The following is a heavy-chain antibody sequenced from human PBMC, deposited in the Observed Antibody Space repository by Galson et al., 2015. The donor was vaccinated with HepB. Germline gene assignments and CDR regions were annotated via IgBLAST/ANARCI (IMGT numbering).Heavy chain of an antibody. D-gene: IGHD3-10*01. J-gene: IGHJ4*02. Sequence: SVKVSCKASGYTFTGYYMHWVRQAPGQGLEWMGWINPNSGGTNYAQKFQGRVTMTRDTSISTAYMELSRLRSDDTAVYYCVRVGGTYGSGSYWSRYWGQGTLVTVSS. CDR1: GYTFTGYY. V-gene: IGHV1-2*02. CDR3: VRVGGTYGSGSYWSRY. CDR2: INPNSGGT.